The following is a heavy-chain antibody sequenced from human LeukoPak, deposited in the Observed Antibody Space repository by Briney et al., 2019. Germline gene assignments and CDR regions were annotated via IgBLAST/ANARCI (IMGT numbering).Heavy chain of an antibody. CDR1: GYSFTHYA. CDR2: ISTYNGDT. D-gene: IGHD6-19*01. Sequence: ASVKVSCKTSGYSFTHYAISWVRQAPGQGLEWMGWISTYNGDTKYAQKLQGRFTMTSDTSTSTAYMELRSLTSDDTAVYYCARDPSNTSGWYIYFDFWGQGNLVTVSS. CDR3: ARDPSNTSGWYIYFDF. V-gene: IGHV1-18*01. J-gene: IGHJ4*02.